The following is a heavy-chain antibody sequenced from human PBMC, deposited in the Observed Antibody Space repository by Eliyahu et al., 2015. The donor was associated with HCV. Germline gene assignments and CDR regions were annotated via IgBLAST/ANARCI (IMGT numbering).Heavy chain of an antibody. CDR2: ISWNSGSI. CDR3: ACGGFRELGPFDP. Sequence: EVQLVESGGGLVQPGRSLRLSCAASGFXFDDYAMHWVRQAPGKGLEWVSGISWNSGSIGYADSVKGRFTISRDNAKNSLYLQMNSLRAEDTALYYCACGGFRELGPFDPWGQGTLVTVSS. CDR1: GFXFDDYA. J-gene: IGHJ5*02. V-gene: IGHV3-9*01. D-gene: IGHD3-10*01.